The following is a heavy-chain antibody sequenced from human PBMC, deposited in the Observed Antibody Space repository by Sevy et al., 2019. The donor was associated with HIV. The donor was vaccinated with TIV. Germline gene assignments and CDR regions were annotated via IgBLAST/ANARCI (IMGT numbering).Heavy chain of an antibody. J-gene: IGHJ3*02. CDR1: GFTVSSNY. V-gene: IGHV3-53*01. Sequence: GGSLRLSCAASGFTVSSNYMSWVRQAPGKGLEWVSLIYDVGSTYFADSVKGRFTISRDNSKNTLYLQMNRLRAEDTAVYSGTRESGYSSSPGAFDIWGQGTLVTVSS. CDR3: TRESGYSSSPGAFDI. CDR2: IYDVGST. D-gene: IGHD6-6*01.